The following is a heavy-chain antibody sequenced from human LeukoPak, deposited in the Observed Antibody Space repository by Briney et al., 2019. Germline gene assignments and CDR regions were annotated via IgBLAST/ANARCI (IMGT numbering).Heavy chain of an antibody. Sequence: SETLSLTCTVSGGSISSYYRSWIRQPPGKGLEWLGYIYYSGSTNYNPSLKSRVTISVDTSKNQFSLKLSSVTAADTAVYYCARQRDGYNYLVFDYWGQGTLVTVSS. V-gene: IGHV4-59*08. CDR2: IYYSGST. J-gene: IGHJ4*02. CDR1: GGSISSYY. CDR3: ARQRDGYNYLVFDY. D-gene: IGHD5-24*01.